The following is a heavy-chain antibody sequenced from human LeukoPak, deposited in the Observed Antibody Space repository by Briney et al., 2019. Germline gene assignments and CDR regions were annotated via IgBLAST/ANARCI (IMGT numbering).Heavy chain of an antibody. CDR1: GFLFSTYG. Sequence: GGSLRLSCAASGFLFSTYGMHWVRQAPGKGLEWVAFIRYDENDRYYADSVKGRFTISRDNSKTRLYLQMNGLRVEDTAVYYCAKDISQYYDILTGCFDYWGQGTLVTVSS. CDR2: IRYDENDR. J-gene: IGHJ4*02. D-gene: IGHD3-9*01. CDR3: AKDISQYYDILTGCFDY. V-gene: IGHV3-30*02.